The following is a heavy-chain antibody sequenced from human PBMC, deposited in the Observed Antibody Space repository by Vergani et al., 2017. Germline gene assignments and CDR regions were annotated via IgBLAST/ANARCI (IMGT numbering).Heavy chain of an antibody. CDR1: GFTFSSYG. Sequence: QVQLVESGGGLVKPGGSLRLSCAASGFTFSSYGMHWVRQAPGKGLEWVAVIWYDGSNKYYADSVKGRFTISRDNSKNTLYLQMNSLRAEDTAVYYCAREAAITMVRGPRFDPWGQGTLVTVSS. CDR3: AREAAITMVRGPRFDP. J-gene: IGHJ5*02. V-gene: IGHV3-33*08. CDR2: IWYDGSNK. D-gene: IGHD3-10*01.